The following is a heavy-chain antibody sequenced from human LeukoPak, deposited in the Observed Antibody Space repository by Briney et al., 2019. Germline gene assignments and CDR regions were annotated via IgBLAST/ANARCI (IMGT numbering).Heavy chain of an antibody. CDR1: GFTFSSYA. CDR3: AKDSDIVATLVGDAFDY. V-gene: IGHV3-23*01. CDR2: ISGSGGST. J-gene: IGHJ4*02. D-gene: IGHD5-12*01. Sequence: GGSLRLSCAASGFTFSSYAMSWVRQAPGKGLEWVSAISGSGGSTYYADSVKGRFTISRDNSKNTLYLQMNSLRAEDTAVYYCAKDSDIVATLVGDAFDYWGQGTLVTVSS.